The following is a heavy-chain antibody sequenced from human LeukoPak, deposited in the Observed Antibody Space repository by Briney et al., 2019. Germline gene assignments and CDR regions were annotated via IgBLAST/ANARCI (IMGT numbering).Heavy chain of an antibody. D-gene: IGHD6-6*01. J-gene: IGHJ4*02. CDR2: IYYSGST. V-gene: IGHV4-61*01. CDR3: ASIYGSSSRRVDY. CDR1: GGSVSSGSYY. Sequence: SETLSLTCTVSGGSVSSGSYYWSWIRQPPGKGLEWIGYIYYSGSTNYNPSLKSRVTISVDTSKNQFSLKLSSVTAADTAVYYCASIYGSSSRRVDYWGQGTLVTVSS.